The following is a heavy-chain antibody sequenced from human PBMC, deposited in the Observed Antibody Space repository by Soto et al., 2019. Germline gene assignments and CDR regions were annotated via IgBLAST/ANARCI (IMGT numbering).Heavy chain of an antibody. D-gene: IGHD2-15*01. CDR1: GYSFGNFY. V-gene: IGHV1-46*01. CDR2: IDPSSGTT. Sequence: GPVKVSCKPSGYSFGNFYVHWVRQAPGQGLEWMGIIDPSSGTTSYTQKFQERVTMTRDTSMSTVYMELSRLRSEDTAVYYCARGAVVVPNGLIAGMDVWGLGTTVTVS. CDR3: ARGAVVVPNGLIAGMDV. J-gene: IGHJ6*02.